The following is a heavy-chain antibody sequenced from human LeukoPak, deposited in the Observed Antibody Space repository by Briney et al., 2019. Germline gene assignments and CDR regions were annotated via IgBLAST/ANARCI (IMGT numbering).Heavy chain of an antibody. D-gene: IGHD3-10*01. CDR2: MNPNSGNT. CDR3: ARGLMSQLLWSPFDP. V-gene: IGHV1-8*01. J-gene: IGHJ5*02. Sequence: GASVKVSCKASGYTFTSYDINWVRQATGQGLEWMGWMNPNSGNTGYAQKFQGRVTMTRNTSISTAYMELSSLRSEDTAVNYCARGLMSQLLWSPFDPWGQGTLVTVSS. CDR1: GYTFTSYD.